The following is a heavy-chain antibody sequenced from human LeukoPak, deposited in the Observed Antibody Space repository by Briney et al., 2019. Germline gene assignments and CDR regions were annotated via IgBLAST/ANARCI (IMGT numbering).Heavy chain of an antibody. D-gene: IGHD7-27*01. J-gene: IGHJ5*02. CDR3: ASSSGDGDWFDP. CDR2: ISSSSSYI. CDR1: GFTFSSYS. Sequence: GGSLRPSCAASGFTFSSYSMNWVRQAPGKGLEWVSSISSSSSYIYYADSVEGRFTISRDNAKNSLYLQMNSLRAEDTAVYYCASSSGDGDWFDPWGQGTLVTVSS. V-gene: IGHV3-21*01.